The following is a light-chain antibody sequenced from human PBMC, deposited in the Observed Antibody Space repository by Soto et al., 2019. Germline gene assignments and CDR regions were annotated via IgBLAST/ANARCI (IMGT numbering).Light chain of an antibody. J-gene: IGKJ2*01. V-gene: IGKV3-20*01. CDR1: QSVSSNY. Sequence: EIVLTQSPGTLSLSPGERATHSCRASQSVSSNYLAWYQQKLGQAPRLLIYGASSGATGIPDRFSGSGSGTDFTLTISRLEPEDFAVYYCQQYGSSPRTFGQGTKLEIK. CDR3: QQYGSSPRT. CDR2: GAS.